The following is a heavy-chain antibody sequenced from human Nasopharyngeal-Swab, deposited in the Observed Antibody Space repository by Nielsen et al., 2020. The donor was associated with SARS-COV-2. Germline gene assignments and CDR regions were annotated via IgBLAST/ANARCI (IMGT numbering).Heavy chain of an antibody. J-gene: IGHJ1*01. CDR3: AKSPFVGYCSSTSCRNEYFQH. V-gene: IGHV3-30*18. D-gene: IGHD2-2*01. CDR1: GFTFSSYG. Sequence: GESLKISCAASGFTFSSYGMHWVRQAPGKGLEWVAVISYDGSNKYYADSVKGRFTISRDNSKNTLYLQMNSLRAEDTAVYYCAKSPFVGYCSSTSCRNEYFQHWGQGTLVTVSS. CDR2: ISYDGSNK.